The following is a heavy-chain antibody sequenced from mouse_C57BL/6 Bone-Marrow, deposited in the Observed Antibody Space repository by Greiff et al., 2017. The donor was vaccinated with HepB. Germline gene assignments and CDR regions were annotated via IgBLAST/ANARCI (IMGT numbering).Heavy chain of an antibody. V-gene: IGHV1-76*01. J-gene: IGHJ2*01. CDR2: IYPGSGNT. D-gene: IGHD1-1*01. CDR3: AFGLRTFDY. CDR1: GYTFTDYY. Sequence: QVQLQQSGAELVRPGASVKLSCKASGYTFTDYYINWVKQRPGQGLEWIARIYPGSGNTYYNEKFKGKATLTAEKSSSTAYMQLSSLTSEDSAVYFCAFGLRTFDYWGQGTTLTVSS.